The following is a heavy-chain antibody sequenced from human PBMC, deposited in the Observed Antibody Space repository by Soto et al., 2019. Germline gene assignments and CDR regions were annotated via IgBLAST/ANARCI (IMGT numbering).Heavy chain of an antibody. Sequence: GASVKVSCKASGYTFSSYYMHWVRQAPGQGLEWMGIINPNGGSTSYTQKFQGRVTMTRDTPTSTVHMELSSLTSEDTAVYFCARGHCTSTSCHYYYYGMDVWGQGTTVTVSS. D-gene: IGHD2-2*01. J-gene: IGHJ6*02. CDR3: ARGHCTSTSCHYYYYGMDV. CDR1: GYTFSSYY. CDR2: INPNGGST. V-gene: IGHV1-46*01.